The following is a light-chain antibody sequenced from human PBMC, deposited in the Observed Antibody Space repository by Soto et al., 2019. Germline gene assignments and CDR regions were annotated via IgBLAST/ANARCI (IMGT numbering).Light chain of an antibody. Sequence: EIVMTQSPATLSVSPGERATLSCRASQSVSSNLAWYQQKPGQAPRLLIYGASTGATGIPARFSGSGSGTEFTLTISSLQSEDFAVYYCQQRSNWPLITFGQGTLLEI. CDR1: QSVSSN. CDR2: GAS. V-gene: IGKV3D-15*01. CDR3: QQRSNWPLIT. J-gene: IGKJ5*01.